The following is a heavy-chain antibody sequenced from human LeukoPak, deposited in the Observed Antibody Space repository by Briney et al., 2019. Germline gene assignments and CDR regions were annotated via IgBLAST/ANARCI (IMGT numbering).Heavy chain of an antibody. CDR2: ISSSGSTI. CDR1: GFTFSSYE. CDR3: ARDLPSYYYDSSGYGRSSWFDP. D-gene: IGHD3-22*01. J-gene: IGHJ5*02. Sequence: GGSLRLSCAASGFTFSSYEMNWVRQAPGKGLEWVSYISSSGSTIYYADSVKGRFTISRDNSKNTLYLQMNSLRAEDTAVYYCARDLPSYYYDSSGYGRSSWFDPWGQGTLVTVSS. V-gene: IGHV3-48*03.